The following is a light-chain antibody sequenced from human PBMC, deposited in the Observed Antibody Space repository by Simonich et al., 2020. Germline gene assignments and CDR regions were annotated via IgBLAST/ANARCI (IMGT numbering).Light chain of an antibody. Sequence: DIVMTQSPLSLPVTPGEPASISCRSMQRLLHSNGYNYLDWYLQKPGQSPQLLIYLGSNRASGVPDRFSGSGSGTDFTLKISRVEAEDVGVYYCMQALQTPYTFGQGTKLEIK. CDR2: LGS. V-gene: IGKV2-28*01. CDR3: MQALQTPYT. J-gene: IGKJ2*01. CDR1: QRLLHSNGYNY.